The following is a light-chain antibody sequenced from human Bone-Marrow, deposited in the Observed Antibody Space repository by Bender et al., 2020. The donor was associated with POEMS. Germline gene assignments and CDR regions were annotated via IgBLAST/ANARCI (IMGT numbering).Light chain of an antibody. CDR3: CSYAVGRSYV. CDR1: SSDVGLYNR. Sequence: QSALTQPASVSGSPGQSITISCAGSSSDVGLYNRVSWFQQHPGKAPKLLIYEGSERPLGISARFSASRSGNTASLTISGLQADDEAEYYCCSYAVGRSYVFGTGTKVTVL. V-gene: IGLV2-23*01. CDR2: EGS. J-gene: IGLJ1*01.